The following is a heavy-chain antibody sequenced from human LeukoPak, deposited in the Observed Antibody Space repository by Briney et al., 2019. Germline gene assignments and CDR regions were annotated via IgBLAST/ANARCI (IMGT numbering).Heavy chain of an antibody. CDR2: ISSSSSYI. J-gene: IGHJ4*02. CDR1: GFTFSSYS. Sequence: GGSLRLSCAASGFTFSSYSMNWVRQAPGKGLEWVSSISSSSSYIYYADSVKGRFTISRDNAKSSLYLQMNSLRAEDTAVYYCARADYYGSGNYYTSDYWGQGTLVTVSS. V-gene: IGHV3-21*01. D-gene: IGHD3-10*01. CDR3: ARADYYGSGNYYTSDY.